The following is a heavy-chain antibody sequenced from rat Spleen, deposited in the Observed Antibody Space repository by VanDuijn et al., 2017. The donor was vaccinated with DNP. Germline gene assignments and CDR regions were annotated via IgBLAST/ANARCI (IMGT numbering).Heavy chain of an antibody. D-gene: IGHD4-1*01. J-gene: IGHJ3*01. Sequence: EVQLVESGGGLVQPGGSMKLSCAASGFTFSDYPMAWVRQSPKTGLEWVATILYDGSGTYYPDSVKRRFTISREHATNTLYLRLNSLRSEDTAIYYCASGFGWFAYWGQGTLVTVSS. V-gene: IGHV5-22*01. CDR2: ILYDGSGT. CDR1: GFTFSDYP. CDR3: ASGFGWFAY.